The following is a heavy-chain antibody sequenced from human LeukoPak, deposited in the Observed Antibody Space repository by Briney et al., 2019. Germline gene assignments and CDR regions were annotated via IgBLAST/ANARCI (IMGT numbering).Heavy chain of an antibody. CDR3: ARQGYCSSTSCPQGWFDP. D-gene: IGHD2-2*01. CDR1: GYSISSGYY. J-gene: IGHJ5*02. CDR2: IYHSGST. V-gene: IGHV4-38-2*01. Sequence: PSETLSLTCAVSGYSISSGYYWGWIRQPPGKELEWIGSIYHSGSTYYNPSLKSRVTISVDTSKNQFSLKLSSVTAADTAVYYCARQGYCSSTSCPQGWFDPWGQGTLVTVSS.